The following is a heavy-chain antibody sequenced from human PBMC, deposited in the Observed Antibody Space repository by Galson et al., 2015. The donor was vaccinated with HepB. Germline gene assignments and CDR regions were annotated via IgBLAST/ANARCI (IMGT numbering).Heavy chain of an antibody. CDR2: ISYDGSNK. CDR1: GFTFSSYG. D-gene: IGHD4-17*01. V-gene: IGHV3-30*18. Sequence: SLRLSCAASGFTFSSYGMHWVRQAPGEGLEWVAVISYDGSNKYYADSVKGRFTISRDNSKNTLYLQMNSLRAEDTAVYYCAKVHDYGDYFDYWGQGTLVTVSS. CDR3: AKVHDYGDYFDY. J-gene: IGHJ4*02.